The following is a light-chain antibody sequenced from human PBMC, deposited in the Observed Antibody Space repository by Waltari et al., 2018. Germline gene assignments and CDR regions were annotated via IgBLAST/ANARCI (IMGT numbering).Light chain of an antibody. Sequence: DIVMTQSPASLAVSLGERATINCKSSQSLLYNSNDKNYLAWYQQKPGQPPKLLIYWASTRESGVPDRFSGSGSGTDFTLTISSLQAEDVAIYYCQQYYRSRTFGRGTKVEIK. CDR3: QQYYRSRT. CDR2: WAS. CDR1: QSLLYNSNDKNY. J-gene: IGKJ1*01. V-gene: IGKV4-1*01.